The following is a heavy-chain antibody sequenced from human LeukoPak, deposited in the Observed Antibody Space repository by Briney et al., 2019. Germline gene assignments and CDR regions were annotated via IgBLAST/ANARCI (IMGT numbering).Heavy chain of an antibody. D-gene: IGHD3-10*01. J-gene: IGHJ5*02. CDR3: ARANMVRGVGLFFDRNWFDP. CDR1: GYSISTGYY. Sequence: SETLSLTCTVSGYSISTGYYWDWIRQPPGKGLEWIGTFYHGGSTYYNPSLKSRVTISVDTSKNQFSLNLTSVTAADTAVYYCARANMVRGVGLFFDRNWFDPWGQGTLVTVSS. V-gene: IGHV4-38-2*02. CDR2: FYHGGST.